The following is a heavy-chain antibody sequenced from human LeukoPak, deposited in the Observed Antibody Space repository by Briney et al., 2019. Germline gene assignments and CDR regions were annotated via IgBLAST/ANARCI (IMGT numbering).Heavy chain of an antibody. CDR2: ISGSGGST. J-gene: IGHJ4*02. CDR3: AKAGWSWYFDY. CDR1: GFTFSSYA. V-gene: IGHV3-23*01. Sequence: GGSLRLSCAASGFTFSSYAMSWVRQAPGKGLEWVSAISGSGGSTYYTDSVKGRFTISRDNSNNTLYLRMNSLRAEDTAVYYCAKAGWSWYFDYWGQGTLVTVSS. D-gene: IGHD1-26*01.